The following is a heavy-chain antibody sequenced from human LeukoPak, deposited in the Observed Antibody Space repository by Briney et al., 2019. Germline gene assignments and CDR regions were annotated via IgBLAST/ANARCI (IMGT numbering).Heavy chain of an antibody. Sequence: ASVKVSCKASGYTFTNYDINWVRQATGQGLEWMGWMNPNSGNTGYAQKFQGRVTMTRNTSISTAYMELSSLRSEDTAVYYCARGDGAENYYYYMDVWGKGTTVTISS. J-gene: IGHJ6*03. CDR3: ARGDGAENYYYYMDV. CDR1: GYTFTNYD. D-gene: IGHD4-17*01. V-gene: IGHV1-8*02. CDR2: MNPNSGNT.